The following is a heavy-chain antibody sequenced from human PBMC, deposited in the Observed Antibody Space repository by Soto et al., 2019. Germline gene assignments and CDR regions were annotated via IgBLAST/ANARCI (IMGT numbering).Heavy chain of an antibody. CDR3: ARVAVEMDTIHVFNS. CDR1: GFPFSSYA. D-gene: IGHD5-18*01. Sequence: QVQLVESGGGVVQPGRSLRLSCAASGFPFSSYAIHWVRQAPGKGLEWVAGISYDGSNKYYADSVKGRFTISRDNSKNKLYLPMKSLRAEDTAVYYCARVAVEMDTIHVFNSWGQGTLVTVSS. V-gene: IGHV3-30-3*01. J-gene: IGHJ4*02. CDR2: ISYDGSNK.